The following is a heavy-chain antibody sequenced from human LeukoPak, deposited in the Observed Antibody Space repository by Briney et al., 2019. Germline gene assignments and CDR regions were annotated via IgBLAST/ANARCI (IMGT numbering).Heavy chain of an antibody. D-gene: IGHD3-3*02. J-gene: IGHJ3*02. Sequence: GGSLRLSCAASGFTFSSYTMNWVRQAPGKGLEWISFIATSSTTSYADSVKGRFTISRYNAKNSLYLQMTSLRDEYTALYYCVRDHLWAFDIWGQGTVVTVSS. CDR3: VRDHLWAFDI. V-gene: IGHV3-48*02. CDR2: IATSSTT. CDR1: GFTFSSYT.